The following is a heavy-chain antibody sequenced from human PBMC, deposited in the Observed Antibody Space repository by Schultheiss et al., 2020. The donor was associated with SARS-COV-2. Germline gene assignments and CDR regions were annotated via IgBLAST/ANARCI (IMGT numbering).Heavy chain of an antibody. J-gene: IGHJ3*02. CDR2: ISGQNGNT. Sequence: ASVKVSCKTSGYSFTSYGVNWVRRAPGQGLEWMGWISGQNGNTKYAQKVQGRVTLTTDTSTRTAYMELRSLRSDDTAVYYSARVFRGSPYAFDIWGQGTMVTVSS. D-gene: IGHD1-26*01. CDR3: ARVFRGSPYAFDI. CDR1: GYSFTSYG. V-gene: IGHV1-18*01.